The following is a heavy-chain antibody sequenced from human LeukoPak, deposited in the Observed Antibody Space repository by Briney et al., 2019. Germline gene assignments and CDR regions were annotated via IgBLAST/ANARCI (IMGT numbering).Heavy chain of an antibody. CDR3: AKRGGDSRGGPARMYYYYYMDV. CDR2: IRYDGSNK. D-gene: IGHD2-21*02. CDR1: GFTFRSYG. J-gene: IGHJ6*03. Sequence: PGGSLRLSCAASGFTFRSYGMHWVRQAPGKGLEWVAFIRYDGSNKYYADSVKGRFTISRDNSKNTLYLQMHSLRAEDTAVYYCAKRGGDSRGGPARMYYYYYMDVWGKGTTVTVSS. V-gene: IGHV3-30*02.